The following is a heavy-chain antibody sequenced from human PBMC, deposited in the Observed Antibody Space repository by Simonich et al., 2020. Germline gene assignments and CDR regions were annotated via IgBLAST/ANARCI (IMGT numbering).Heavy chain of an antibody. CDR1: GYTFTSYG. V-gene: IGHV1-18*01. CDR2: IWAYNGNT. Sequence: QVQLVQSVAEVKKPGASVKVSCKASGYTFTSYGISWGRQDPGQGREWMGWIWAYNGNTNYAQELQGRVTMTTDTSTSTAYIERRSLRSDDTAVYYCARASRGTWWYYYFDYWGQGTLVTVSS. J-gene: IGHJ4*02. CDR3: ARASRGTWWYYYFDY. D-gene: IGHD2-15*01.